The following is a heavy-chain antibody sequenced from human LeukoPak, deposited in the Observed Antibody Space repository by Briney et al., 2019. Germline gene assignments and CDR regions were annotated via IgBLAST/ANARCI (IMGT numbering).Heavy chain of an antibody. Sequence: SETLSLTCSVSGFSISSGYYWGWIRQPPGKGLEWIGSIYHSGSTYYNPSLKSRVTISVDRSKNQFSLKLSSVTAADTAVYYFARSPPGVVRGTNWFDPWGQGALVTVSS. V-gene: IGHV4-38-2*01. J-gene: IGHJ5*02. CDR3: ARSPPGVVRGTNWFDP. CDR1: GFSISSGYY. CDR2: IYHSGST. D-gene: IGHD3-10*01.